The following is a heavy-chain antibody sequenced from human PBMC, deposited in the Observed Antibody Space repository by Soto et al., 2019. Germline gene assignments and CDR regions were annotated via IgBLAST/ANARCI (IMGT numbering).Heavy chain of an antibody. CDR3: AKDPGTFYDFWGHYHNAGMDV. J-gene: IGHJ6*02. Sequence: QVHLVESGGGVVQPGMSLRLSCAASGFTFSTFGIHWVRKAPGKGLEWVAGISYDGTNKYYADSVKGRFTISRDNSKNTLSLQMNSLRAEDAAVYYCAKDPGTFYDFWGHYHNAGMDVWGQGTTVTVSS. CDR1: GFTFSTFG. CDR2: ISYDGTNK. D-gene: IGHD3-3*01. V-gene: IGHV3-30*18.